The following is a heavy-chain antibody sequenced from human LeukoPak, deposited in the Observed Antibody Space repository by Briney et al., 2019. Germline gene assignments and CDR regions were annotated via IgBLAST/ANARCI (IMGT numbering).Heavy chain of an antibody. CDR1: GGSINSSSYY. Sequence: SETLSLTCTVSGGSINSSSYYWGWIRQPPGKGLEWIGSIYYSGSTYYNPSLKSRVTISVDTSKNQFSLKLSSVTAADTAVYYCARQSRGRDAFDIWGQGTMVTVSS. J-gene: IGHJ3*02. CDR3: ARQSRGRDAFDI. D-gene: IGHD3-10*01. V-gene: IGHV4-39*01. CDR2: IYYSGST.